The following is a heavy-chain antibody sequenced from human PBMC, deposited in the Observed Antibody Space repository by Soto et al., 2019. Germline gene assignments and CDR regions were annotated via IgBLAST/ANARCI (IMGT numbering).Heavy chain of an antibody. J-gene: IGHJ4*02. Sequence: XESLKISCQCSGNSVTNYWIGLVLQMPGKGLEWMGIIYPGDSDIRYSPSFQGQVTISVDKSINTAYLQWATLKASDTAMYYCERLYREFWSGPDYWGQGTLVTVSS. D-gene: IGHD3-3*01. V-gene: IGHV5-51*01. CDR2: IYPGDSDI. CDR3: ERLYREFWSGPDY. CDR1: GNSVTNYW.